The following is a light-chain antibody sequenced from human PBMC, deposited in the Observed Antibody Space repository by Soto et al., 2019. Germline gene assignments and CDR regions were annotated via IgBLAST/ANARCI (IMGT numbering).Light chain of an antibody. Sequence: EIFLTQSPDTLSLSPGERATLTCRASQSVTNYIAWYQQRPGQAPRLLIYDASNRATGVPARFSGSGSGTDFTLTISSLEPEDFAIYYCQQRSSWPITFGPGTKVDI. J-gene: IGKJ3*01. CDR1: QSVTNY. CDR2: DAS. CDR3: QQRSSWPIT. V-gene: IGKV3-11*01.